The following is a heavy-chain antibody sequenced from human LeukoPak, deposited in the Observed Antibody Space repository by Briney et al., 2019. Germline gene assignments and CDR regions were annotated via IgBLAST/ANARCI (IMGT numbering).Heavy chain of an antibody. V-gene: IGHV3-23*01. CDR1: GFTFGNYG. CDR2: ISGSGGST. Sequence: GGTLRLSCAASGFTFGNYGMSWVRQAPGKGLEWVSAISGSGGSTYYADSVKGRFTISRDNSKNTLYLQMNSLRAEDTAVYYCARVLTRSSSWYFVLGSNDYWGQGTLVTVSS. J-gene: IGHJ4*02. CDR3: ARVLTRSSSWYFVLGSNDY. D-gene: IGHD6-13*01.